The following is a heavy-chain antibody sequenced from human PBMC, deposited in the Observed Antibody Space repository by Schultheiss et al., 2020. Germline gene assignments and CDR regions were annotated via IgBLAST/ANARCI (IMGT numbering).Heavy chain of an antibody. D-gene: IGHD4-17*01. CDR3: ARASETTVTTNFDY. CDR2: IYYSGST. J-gene: IGHJ4*02. Sequence: SETLSLTCTVSGGSISSGGYYWSWIRQPPGKGLEWIGYIYYSGSTYYNPSLKSRVTISVDTSKNQFSLKLSSVTAADTAVYYCARASETTVTTNFDYWGQGTLVTVSS. V-gene: IGHV4-30-4*01. CDR1: GGSISSGGYY.